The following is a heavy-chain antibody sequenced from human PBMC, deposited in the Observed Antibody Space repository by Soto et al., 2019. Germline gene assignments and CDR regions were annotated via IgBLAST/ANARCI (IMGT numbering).Heavy chain of an antibody. CDR1: GFTFTSYA. CDR3: AKEVQPYYYYYMDV. V-gene: IGHV3-23*01. J-gene: IGHJ6*03. Sequence: PGGSLRLSFAASGFTFTSYAMSWVRQAPGKGLEWVSVISGSGGTTYYADSVKGRFTVPRDSSKNTLYLQMNSLRAEDTAVYYCAKEVQPYYYYYMDVWGKGTTVTVSS. CDR2: ISGSGGTT. D-gene: IGHD3-10*01.